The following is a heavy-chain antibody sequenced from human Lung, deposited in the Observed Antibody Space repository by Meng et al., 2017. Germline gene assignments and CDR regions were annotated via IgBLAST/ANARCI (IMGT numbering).Heavy chain of an antibody. CDR1: GGSFSDYY. D-gene: IGHD4-11*01. V-gene: IGHV4-34*01. CDR2: INHSGST. Sequence: VQLQQGGAGLLKPSETLFPTCVVSGGSFSDYYWSWIRQPPGKGLEWIGEINHSGSTNYNPSLESRATISVDTSQNNLSLKLSSVTAADSAVYYCARGPTTMAHDFDYWGQGTLVTVSS. CDR3: ARGPTTMAHDFDY. J-gene: IGHJ4*02.